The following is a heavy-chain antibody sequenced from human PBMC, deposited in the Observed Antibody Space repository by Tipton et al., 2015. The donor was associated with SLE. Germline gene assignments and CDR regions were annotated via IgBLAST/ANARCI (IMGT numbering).Heavy chain of an antibody. V-gene: IGHV3-30-3*01. CDR1: GFTFSSYA. Sequence: SLRLSCAASGFTFSSYAMHWVRQAPGKGLEWVAVISYDGSNKYYADSVKGRFTISRDNSKNTLYLQMNSLRAEDTAVYYCAKEGMVRGVHLDYWGQGTLVTVSS. D-gene: IGHD3-10*01. CDR3: AKEGMVRGVHLDY. CDR2: ISYDGSNK. J-gene: IGHJ4*02.